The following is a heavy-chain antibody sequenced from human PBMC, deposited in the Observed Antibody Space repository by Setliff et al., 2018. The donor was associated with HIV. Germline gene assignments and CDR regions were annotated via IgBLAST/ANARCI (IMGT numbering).Heavy chain of an antibody. D-gene: IGHD6-19*01. CDR3: ARDGGSSGWYFVLGYSDY. J-gene: IGHJ4*02. Sequence: SETLSLTCTVSGGSTDSGSYYWAWIRQPPGKGLEWIGSMYYTGSTYYNPSLKSRVTISIDTSKNQFSLKLNSVTAADTAMYYCARDGGSSGWYFVLGYSDYWGREPWSPS. V-gene: IGHV4-39*02. CDR2: MYYTGST. CDR1: GGSTDSGSYY.